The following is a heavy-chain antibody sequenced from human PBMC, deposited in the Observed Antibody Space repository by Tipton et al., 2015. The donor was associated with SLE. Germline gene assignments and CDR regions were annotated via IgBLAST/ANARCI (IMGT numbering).Heavy chain of an antibody. CDR3: PIYYHDSTGLHWFDP. CDR1: GGSISDSSHY. J-gene: IGHJ5*02. CDR2: TYYSGSP. Sequence: TLSLTCTVSGGSISDSSHYWVWIRQSPGKGLEWIGYTYYSGSPYYNPSLKSRVTISLDMSKNQFSLRLSSVTAADTAVYYCPIYYHDSTGLHWFDPWGQGTLVTVSS. D-gene: IGHD3-22*01. V-gene: IGHV4-31*06.